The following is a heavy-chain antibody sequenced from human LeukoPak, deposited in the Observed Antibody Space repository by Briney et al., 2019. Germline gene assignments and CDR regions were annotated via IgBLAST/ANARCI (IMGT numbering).Heavy chain of an antibody. J-gene: IGHJ4*02. V-gene: IGHV3-66*01. CDR3: ARATEYYDSSGYYLWYFDY. D-gene: IGHD3-22*01. CDR1: GFTFSSYW. Sequence: GGSLRLSCAASGFTFSSYWLSWVRQAPGKGLEWVSVIYSGGSTYYADSVKGRFTISRDNSKNTLYLQMNSLRAEDTAVYYCARATEYYDSSGYYLWYFDYWGQGTLVTVSS. CDR2: IYSGGST.